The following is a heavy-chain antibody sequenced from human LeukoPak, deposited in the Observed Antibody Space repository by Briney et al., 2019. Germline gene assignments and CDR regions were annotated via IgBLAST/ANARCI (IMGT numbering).Heavy chain of an antibody. CDR2: INHSGST. V-gene: IGHV4-34*01. CDR1: GVSFSGYY. D-gene: IGHD2/OR15-2a*01. Sequence: PSETLSLTCAVYGVSFSGYYWSWIRQPPGKGLEWIGEINHSGSTNYNPSLKSRVTISVDTSKNQFSLKLSSVTAADTAVYYCASRVNSRNYYYGMDVWGQGTTVTVSS. CDR3: ASRVNSRNYYYGMDV. J-gene: IGHJ6*02.